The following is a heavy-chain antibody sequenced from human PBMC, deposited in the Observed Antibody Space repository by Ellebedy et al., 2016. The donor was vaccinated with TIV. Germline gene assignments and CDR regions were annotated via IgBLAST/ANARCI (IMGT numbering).Heavy chain of an antibody. Sequence: GESLKISCAASGFTFSSYGMHWVRQATGKGLEWVSAIGTAGDTYYPGSVKGRFTISRENAKNSLYLQMNSLGAEDTAVYYCARATSGFDLWGRGTLVTVSS. V-gene: IGHV3-13*01. CDR2: IGTAGDT. J-gene: IGHJ2*01. CDR3: ARATSGFDL. CDR1: GFTFSSYG. D-gene: IGHD6-19*01.